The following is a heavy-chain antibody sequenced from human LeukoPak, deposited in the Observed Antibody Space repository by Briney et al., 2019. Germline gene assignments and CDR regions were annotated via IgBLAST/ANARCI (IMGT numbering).Heavy chain of an antibody. D-gene: IGHD3-22*01. CDR1: GGTFSSYA. J-gene: IGHJ3*02. Sequence: SVKVSCKASGGTFSSYAMSWVRQAPGQGLEWMGGIIPIFGTANYAQKLKGGVTITKDESKSTAYMEVSSLRSEYTAVYYCARDRGYYYDSSGRDAFDIWGQGTMVTVSS. CDR3: ARDRGYYYDSSGRDAFDI. CDR2: IIPIFGTA. V-gene: IGHV1-69*05.